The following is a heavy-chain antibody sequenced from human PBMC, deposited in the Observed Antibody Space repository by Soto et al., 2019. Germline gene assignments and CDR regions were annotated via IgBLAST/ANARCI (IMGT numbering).Heavy chain of an antibody. J-gene: IGHJ6*02. V-gene: IGHV3-21*06. D-gene: IGHD2-2*01. CDR1: GFTFSDEN. CDR3: ARDSDCHSTSCFFPPHV. CDR2: ISGGGSYI. Sequence: GALRLSCSASGFTFSDENMSWVLRVPGKGLEWVSGISGGGSYIFYADSVQGRFSISRDNAKNSLFLEMNSLRVEDTAVYYCARDSDCHSTSCFFPPHVWGQGTTVTVS.